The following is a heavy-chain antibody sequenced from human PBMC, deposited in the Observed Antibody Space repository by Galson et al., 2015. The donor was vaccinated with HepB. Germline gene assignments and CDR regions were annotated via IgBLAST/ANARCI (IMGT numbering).Heavy chain of an antibody. D-gene: IGHD3-10*01. Sequence: SLRLSCAASGFIFSDHWMHWVRQAPGKGLEWVTVISYDGRVTYYTDSVKGRFTISRDDSKNTLYLQMNSLRGEDTAAYYCARDLVRGEPDYFDYWGQGTLVSVSS. J-gene: IGHJ4*02. CDR3: ARDLVRGEPDYFDY. CDR1: GFIFSDHW. CDR2: ISYDGRVT. V-gene: IGHV3-30*03.